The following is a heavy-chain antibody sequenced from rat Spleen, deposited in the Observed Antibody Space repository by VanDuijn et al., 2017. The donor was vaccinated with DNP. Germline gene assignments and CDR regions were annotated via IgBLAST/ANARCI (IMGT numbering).Heavy chain of an antibody. V-gene: IGHV5-58*01. Sequence: EVQVLESGGGLVQPGRSLKLSCAASGFTFSDYDMAWVRQAPGKGLEWIASINPDGGSTYYPDSVKGRFTISRDNAENTVYLQMNSLRSEDTATYYCVSYYSSYTPDYWGQGVMVPVSS. CDR2: INPDGGST. D-gene: IGHD1-2*01. J-gene: IGHJ2*01. CDR3: VSYYSSYTPDY. CDR1: GFTFSDYD.